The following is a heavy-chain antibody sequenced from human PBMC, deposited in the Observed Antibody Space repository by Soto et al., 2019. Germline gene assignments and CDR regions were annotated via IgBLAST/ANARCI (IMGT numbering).Heavy chain of an antibody. CDR3: AFFSLGFDP. J-gene: IGHJ5*02. CDR2: IYYSGST. Sequence: SETLSLTCTVSGVNIRSGGYYWSWIRQHPGKGLEWIGYIYYSGSTYYNPSLKSRVTISVDTSKNQFSLKLSSVTAADTAVYYCAFFSLGFDPWGQGTLVTVSS. CDR1: GVNIRSGGYY. V-gene: IGHV4-31*03.